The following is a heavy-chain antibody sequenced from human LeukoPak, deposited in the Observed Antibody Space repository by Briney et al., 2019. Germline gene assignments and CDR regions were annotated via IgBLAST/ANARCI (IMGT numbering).Heavy chain of an antibody. J-gene: IGHJ3*02. Sequence: ASVKVSCKASGYTFTGYYMNWVRQAPGQGLEWMGWINPNSGGTNYAQKFQGRVTMTRDTSISTAYMELSRLRSDDTAVYYCARGQPITAIPAASDIWGQGTRVTVSS. CDR2: INPNSGGT. CDR3: ARGQPITAIPAASDI. CDR1: GYTFTGYY. V-gene: IGHV1-2*02. D-gene: IGHD5-12*01.